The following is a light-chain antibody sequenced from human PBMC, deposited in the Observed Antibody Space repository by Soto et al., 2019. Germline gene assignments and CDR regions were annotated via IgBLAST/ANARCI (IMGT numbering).Light chain of an antibody. CDR1: QSVSSN. V-gene: IGKV3-20*01. Sequence: EIVMTQSPATLSVSPGERATLSCKAIQSVSSNLAWYQQKPGQAPRLLIYGASSRATRIPDRFSGSGSGTDFTLTISRLEPEDFAVYDCQQYGNSPITFGQGTRLAIK. J-gene: IGKJ5*01. CDR2: GAS. CDR3: QQYGNSPIT.